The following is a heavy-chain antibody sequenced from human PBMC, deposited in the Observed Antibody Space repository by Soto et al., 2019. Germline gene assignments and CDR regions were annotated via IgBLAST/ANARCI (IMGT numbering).Heavy chain of an antibody. V-gene: IGHV1-69*01. J-gene: IGHJ6*02. CDR1: GGTFSSYA. CDR3: ASGYYCSGKAWYYYYGMDV. Sequence: QVQLVQSGAEVKKPGSSVKVSCKASGGTFSSYAISWVRQAPGQGLEWMGGIIPIFGTANYAQKFQGRVTITAYESTSTAYMELSSLRSEDTAVYYCASGYYCSGKAWYYYYGMDVWGQGTTVTVSS. D-gene: IGHD3-10*01. CDR2: IIPIFGTA.